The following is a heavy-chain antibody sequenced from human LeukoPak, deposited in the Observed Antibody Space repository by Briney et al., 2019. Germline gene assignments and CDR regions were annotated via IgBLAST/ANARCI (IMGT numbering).Heavy chain of an antibody. CDR2: IDHSGGT. D-gene: IGHD6-13*01. V-gene: IGHV4-34*01. CDR3: ARRGSSWYVGKYFDH. CDR1: GGSFSGYY. Sequence: SETLSLTCAVYGGSFSGYYWSWIRQPPGKGLAWIGEIDHSGGTNDNPSLKSRVTISVDTSKHQFSLKLSSVTAADTAAYYCARRGSSWYVGKYFDHWGQGTLVTVSS. J-gene: IGHJ4*02.